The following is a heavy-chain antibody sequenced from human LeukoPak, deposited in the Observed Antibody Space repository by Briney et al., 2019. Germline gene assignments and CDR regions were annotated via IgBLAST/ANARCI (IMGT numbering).Heavy chain of an antibody. D-gene: IGHD2-15*01. Sequence: QPGGSLRLSCAASGFTFSRYWMHWVRQAPGKGLVWVSRINNDGSSTSYADSVKGRCTISRDNAKNTLYLQMNSLRAEDTALYYCARARSGLHMDVWGQGTTVTVSS. CDR2: INNDGSST. CDR3: ARARSGLHMDV. V-gene: IGHV3-74*01. J-gene: IGHJ6*02. CDR1: GFTFSRYW.